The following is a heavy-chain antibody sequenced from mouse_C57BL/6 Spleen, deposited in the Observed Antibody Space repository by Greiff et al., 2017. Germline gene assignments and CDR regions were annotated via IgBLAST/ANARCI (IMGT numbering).Heavy chain of an antibody. CDR1: GYTFTSYW. Sequence: QVQLQQPGAELVKPGASVKLSCKASGYTFTSYWIPWVKQRPGQGLEWIGDIYPGSGYTNYNQKFKCKATLTVDTSSSTAYMQLSSLTSEDSAVYDCACDYGSRSHCFDYWGQGTPLTVSA. CDR2: IYPGSGYT. V-gene: IGHV1-55*01. CDR3: ACDYGSRSHCFDY. D-gene: IGHD1-1*01. J-gene: IGHJ2*01.